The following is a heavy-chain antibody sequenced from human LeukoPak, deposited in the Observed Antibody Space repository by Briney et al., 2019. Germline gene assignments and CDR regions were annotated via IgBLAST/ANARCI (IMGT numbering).Heavy chain of an antibody. CDR1: GFTFSSYA. CDR3: AVAATWDPQYDY. D-gene: IGHD2-15*01. V-gene: IGHV3-30*04. Sequence: PGRSLRLSCAASGFTFSSYAMHWVRQAPGKRLEWVAVISYDGSNKYYADSVKGRFTISRDNSKNTLYLQMNGLRAEDTAVYYCAVAATWDPQYDYWGQGTLVTVSS. CDR2: ISYDGSNK. J-gene: IGHJ4*02.